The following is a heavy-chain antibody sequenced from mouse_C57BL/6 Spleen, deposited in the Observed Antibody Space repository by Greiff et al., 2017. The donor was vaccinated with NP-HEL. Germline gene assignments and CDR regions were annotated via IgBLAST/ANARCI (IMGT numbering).Heavy chain of an antibody. CDR3: ARGYYGSVGYFDV. CDR2: INPNSGST. D-gene: IGHD1-1*01. J-gene: IGHJ1*03. V-gene: IGHV1-64*01. Sequence: VQLQQPGAELVKPGASVKLSCKASGYTFTSYWMHWVKQRPGQGLEWIGMINPNSGSTNYNEKFKSKATLTVDKSSSTAYMQLSSLTSEDSAVYYCARGYYGSVGYFDVWGTGTTVTVSS. CDR1: GYTFTSYW.